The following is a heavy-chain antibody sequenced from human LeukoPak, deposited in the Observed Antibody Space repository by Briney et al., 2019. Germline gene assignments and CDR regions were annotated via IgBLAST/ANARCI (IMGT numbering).Heavy chain of an antibody. CDR1: GYTFPTYG. CDR2: HSAYNGNT. D-gene: IGHD6-13*01. J-gene: IGHJ6*03. V-gene: IGHV1-18*01. Sequence: VQGSSNASGYTFPTYGISWVRPAPRQGREWMGWHSAYNGNTNYAQKLQGRVTMTTDTSTSTAYMELRSLRSDDTAVYYCARDPGSSSWYYYYYYMDVWGKGTTVTVSS. CDR3: ARDPGSSSWYYYYYYMDV.